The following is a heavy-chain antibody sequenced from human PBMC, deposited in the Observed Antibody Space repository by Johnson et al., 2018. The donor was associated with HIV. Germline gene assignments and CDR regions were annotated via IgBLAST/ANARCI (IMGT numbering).Heavy chain of an antibody. CDR1: GFTFDDYG. CDR3: AKTPGDNGYYSEGTDAFDI. J-gene: IGHJ3*02. D-gene: IGHD3-22*01. CDR2: INWNGGNT. Sequence: VQLVESGGGVVRPGGSLRLSCAASGFTFDDYGMSWVRQAPGKGLEWVSGINWNGGNTGYADSVKGRFTISRDNAKNSLYLQMNSLRAEDTAVDYCAKTPGDNGYYSEGTDAFDIWGQGTMVTVSS. V-gene: IGHV3-20*04.